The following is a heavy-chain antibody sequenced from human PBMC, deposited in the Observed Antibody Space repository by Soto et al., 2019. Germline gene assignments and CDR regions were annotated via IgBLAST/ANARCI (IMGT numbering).Heavy chain of an antibody. J-gene: IGHJ6*02. CDR2: ISPSTSNI. CDR3: SGCSGGACHQNYGMDV. D-gene: IGHD2-15*01. V-gene: IGHV3-21*01. Sequence: EVHLVESGGGLVKPGGSLRLSCAVSGFTFSSCTMNWVRQAPGKGLEWVSSISPSTSNIYYADSVKGRFTISRDNAKNSRFLQMNSLRAEDTAVYYCSGCSGGACHQNYGMDVWGQGTTVTVSS. CDR1: GFTFSSCT.